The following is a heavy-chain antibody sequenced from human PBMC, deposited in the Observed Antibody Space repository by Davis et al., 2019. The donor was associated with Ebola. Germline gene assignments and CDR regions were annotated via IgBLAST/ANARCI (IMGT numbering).Heavy chain of an antibody. V-gene: IGHV3-23*01. D-gene: IGHD6-13*01. CDR2: ISGAGGDT. Sequence: PGGSLRLSCEASGFPFRYYAMTWVRQAPGKGLEWVSAISGAGGDTNYADSVKGRFTISRDNSKNTLFLQLNSLRGEDTAVYHCAKETRWYVGYYFDSWGQGTLVTVSS. CDR1: GFPFRYYA. J-gene: IGHJ4*02. CDR3: AKETRWYVGYYFDS.